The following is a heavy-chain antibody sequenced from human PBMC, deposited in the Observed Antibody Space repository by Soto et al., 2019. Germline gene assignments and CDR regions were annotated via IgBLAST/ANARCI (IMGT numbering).Heavy chain of an antibody. CDR3: ASVYGSGSYYSDA. CDR1: GFTFSSYA. V-gene: IGHV3-30-3*01. Sequence: QVQLVESGGGVVQPGRSLRLSCAASGFTFSSYAMHWVRQAPGKGLEWVAVISYDGSNKYYADSVKGRFTISRDNSKNTLYLQMNSLRAEDTAVYYCASVYGSGSYYSDAWGQGTLVTVSS. CDR2: ISYDGSNK. D-gene: IGHD3-10*01. J-gene: IGHJ5*02.